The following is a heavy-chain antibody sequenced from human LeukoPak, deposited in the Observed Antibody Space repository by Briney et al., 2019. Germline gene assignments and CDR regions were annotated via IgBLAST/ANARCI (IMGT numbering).Heavy chain of an antibody. J-gene: IGHJ6*02. CDR1: GFTFSSYS. V-gene: IGHV3-21*01. CDR3: AREYYYGSGSPLVYYGMDV. CDR2: ISSSSSYI. Sequence: GGSLRLSCAASGFTFSSYSMNWVRQAPGKGLEWVSSISSSSSYIYYADSVRGRFTISRDNAKNSLYLQMNSLRAEDTAVYYCAREYYYGSGSPLVYYGMDVWGQGTTVTVSS. D-gene: IGHD3-10*01.